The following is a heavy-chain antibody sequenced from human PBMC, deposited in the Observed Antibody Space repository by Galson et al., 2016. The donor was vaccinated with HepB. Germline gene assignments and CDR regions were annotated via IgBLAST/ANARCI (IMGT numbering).Heavy chain of an antibody. CDR3: AHDSGSLVDD. V-gene: IGHV2-5*01. D-gene: IGHD6-19*01. J-gene: IGHJ4*02. Sequence: PALVKPTQTLTLTCTFSGFSLSAEAAGVGWIRHAPGKAPQLLAFIYWNDNTYYSPSLQTRLTITNDTSKNPVVLTMTNMDPVDTDTYYCAHDSGSLVDDWTQGTLVTVSS. CDR2: IYWNDNT. CDR1: GFSLSAEAAG.